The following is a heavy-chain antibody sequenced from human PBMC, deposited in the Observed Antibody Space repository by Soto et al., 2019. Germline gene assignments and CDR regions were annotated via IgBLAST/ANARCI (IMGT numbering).Heavy chain of an antibody. CDR1: GFTTLSYA. CDR2: LNGGVDGT. CDR3: AREVKGVTSFDY. V-gene: IGHV1-3*01. J-gene: IGHJ4*02. D-gene: IGHD3-10*01. Sequence: QVRLIQSGPEMMQPGASVRVSCTASGFTTLSYAFHWVRQAPGQGPEWLGWLNGGVDGTSYSQRLQGRVTISRDKSTNTVYLEVKSLTSEDTAVYYCAREVKGVTSFDYWRQGTLVTVSS.